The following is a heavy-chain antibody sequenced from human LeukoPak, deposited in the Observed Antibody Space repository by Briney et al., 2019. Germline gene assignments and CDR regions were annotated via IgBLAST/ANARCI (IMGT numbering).Heavy chain of an antibody. CDR1: GGSINSRNYY. V-gene: IGHV4-39*07. Sequence: SETLSLTCTVSGGSINSRNYYWGWLRQPPGKGLEGIGSISYSGSTYYNPSLKSRVTISVDTSKNQFSLKLSSVTAADTAVYYCARDRRVVVVTAAIPSPYGMDVWGQGTTVTVSS. CDR2: ISYSGST. D-gene: IGHD2-21*02. J-gene: IGHJ6*02. CDR3: ARDRRVVVVTAAIPSPYGMDV.